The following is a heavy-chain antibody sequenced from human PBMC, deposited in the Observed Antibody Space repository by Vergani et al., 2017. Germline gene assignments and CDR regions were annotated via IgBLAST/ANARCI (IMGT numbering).Heavy chain of an antibody. V-gene: IGHV4-61*01. CDR1: GGSVSSGSYY. CDR2: IYYSGST. Sequence: QVQLQESGPGLVKPSETLSLTCTVSGGSVSSGSYYWSWIRQPPGKGLEWIGYIYYSGSTNYNPSLKSRVTISVDTSKNQFSLKLSSVTAADTAVYYCAREGMGSRNWFDPWGQGTLVNVSS. J-gene: IGHJ5*02. D-gene: IGHD1-26*01. CDR3: AREGMGSRNWFDP.